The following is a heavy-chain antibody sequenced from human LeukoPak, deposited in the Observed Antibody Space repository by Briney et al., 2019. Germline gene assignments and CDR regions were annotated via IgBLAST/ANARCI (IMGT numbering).Heavy chain of an antibody. CDR3: LLGWDY. Sequence: PGGSLRLSCAASGFTFSSYAMNWVRQAPGKRLEIVSAIASDGETYYAKTVRGRFTISRDNSKDTLFLQMGSLRTEDMGVYYCLLGWDYWGQGGLVSVSS. J-gene: IGHJ4*02. V-gene: IGHV3-64*01. CDR1: GFTFSSYA. CDR2: IASDGET. D-gene: IGHD2-21*01.